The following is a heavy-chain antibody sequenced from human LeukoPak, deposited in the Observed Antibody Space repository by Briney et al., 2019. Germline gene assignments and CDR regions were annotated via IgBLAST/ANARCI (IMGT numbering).Heavy chain of an antibody. Sequence: PSETLSLTCAVYGGSFRGYYWSWIRQPPGKGLEWIGEINHSGSSNYNPSLRSRVTISVDTSKNQFSLKLSSVTAADTAVYYCASRVTTRRPFDYWGQGTLVTVSS. CDR2: INHSGSS. CDR3: ASRVTTRRPFDY. V-gene: IGHV4-34*01. D-gene: IGHD4-17*01. CDR1: GGSFRGYY. J-gene: IGHJ4*02.